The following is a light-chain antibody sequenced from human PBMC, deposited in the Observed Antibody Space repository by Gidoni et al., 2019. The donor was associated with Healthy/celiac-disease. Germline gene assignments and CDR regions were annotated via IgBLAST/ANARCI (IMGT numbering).Light chain of an antibody. CDR1: QSLLHSNGYNY. Sequence: DIVMTQSPLSLPVTPGGPASISCRSSQSLLHSNGYNYLDWYLQKPGQSPQLLIYLGSNRASGVPDRFSGSGSGTDFTLKISRVEAEDVGVYYCMQALQTPMYTFGQGTKLEIK. V-gene: IGKV2-28*01. CDR2: LGS. CDR3: MQALQTPMYT. J-gene: IGKJ2*01.